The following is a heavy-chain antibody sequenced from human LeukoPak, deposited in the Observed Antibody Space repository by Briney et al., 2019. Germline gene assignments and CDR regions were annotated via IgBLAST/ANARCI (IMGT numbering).Heavy chain of an antibody. CDR3: ASIDYYDSSGYQIEYFQH. J-gene: IGHJ1*01. CDR2: INSDGIYT. Sequence: GGSLRLSCAASGFTFSSHWMHWVRQAPGKGLVWVSRINSDGIYTSYADSVKGRFTISRDNAKNTLSLQMNSLRAEDTAVYYCASIDYYDSSGYQIEYFQHWGQGTLVTVSS. CDR1: GFTFSSHW. D-gene: IGHD3-22*01. V-gene: IGHV3-74*01.